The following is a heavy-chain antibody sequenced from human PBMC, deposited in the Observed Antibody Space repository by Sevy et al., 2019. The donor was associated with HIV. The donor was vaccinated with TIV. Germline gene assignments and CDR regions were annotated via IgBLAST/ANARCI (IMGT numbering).Heavy chain of an antibody. CDR3: ARGARGTLPAYYYYGMDV. D-gene: IGHD1-1*01. Sequence: GESLKISCKGSGYSFTSYWLAWVRQMPGKGLEWVGIIYPGDSDTRYSLSLQGQVAISVDKSISTAYLQWSSLKASASAIYYCARGARGTLPAYYYYGMDVWGQGTTVTVSS. V-gene: IGHV5-51*01. CDR1: GYSFTSYW. J-gene: IGHJ6*02. CDR2: IYPGDSDT.